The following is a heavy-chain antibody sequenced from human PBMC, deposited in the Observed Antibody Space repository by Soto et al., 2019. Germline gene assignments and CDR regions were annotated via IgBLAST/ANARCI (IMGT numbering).Heavy chain of an antibody. J-gene: IGHJ5*02. CDR1: GGSFSNYY. D-gene: IGHD3-10*01. Sequence: QVQLQQWGAGLLKPSETLSLTCAVYGGSFSNYYWTWIRQPPGKGLEWIGEINLSVSTNYNPSLKSRVTMSLDTSKNHFPLKLSSVTAADTAVYYCAKGGGSLWSWGQGTLVTVSS. CDR3: AKGGGSLWS. V-gene: IGHV4-34*01. CDR2: INLSVST.